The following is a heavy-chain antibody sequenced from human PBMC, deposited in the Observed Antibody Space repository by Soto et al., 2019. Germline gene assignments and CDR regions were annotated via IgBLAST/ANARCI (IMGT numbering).Heavy chain of an antibody. V-gene: IGHV4-30-2*01. CDR3: ARLQFGEGFDY. D-gene: IGHD3-10*01. Sequence: SETLSLTCAVSGGSLSGGGYSWSWIRQPPGKGLEWIGYILHSGGTQYNPSLKSRVSMSVDRSKNQFSLHLTSVTAADTAVYYCARLQFGEGFDYWGQGTLVTVSS. CDR1: GGSLSGGGYS. J-gene: IGHJ4*02. CDR2: ILHSGGT.